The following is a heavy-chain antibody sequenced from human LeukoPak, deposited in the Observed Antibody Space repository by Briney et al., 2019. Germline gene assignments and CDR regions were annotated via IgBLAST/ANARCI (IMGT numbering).Heavy chain of an antibody. D-gene: IGHD5-12*01. CDR3: AKNGYSGYESDY. CDR2: IYPGDSDT. CDR1: GYSFTNYW. J-gene: IGHJ4*02. Sequence: GESLKISCKGSGYSFTNYWIAWVCQMPGKGLEWMGVIYPGDSDTRYSPSFQGQVTISADKSISTAYLQWSSLKASDSAMYYCAKNGYSGYESDYWGQGTLVTVSS. V-gene: IGHV5-51*01.